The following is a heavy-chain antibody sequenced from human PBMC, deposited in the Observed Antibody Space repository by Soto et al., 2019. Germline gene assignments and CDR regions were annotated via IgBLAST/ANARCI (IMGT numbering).Heavy chain of an antibody. D-gene: IGHD3-22*01. Sequence: GGSLRLSCAASGFTFSSYGMHWVRQAPGKGLEWVAVIWYDGSNKYYADSVKGRFTISRDNSKNTLYLQMNSLRAEDTAVYYCARLGYYRRPVGYYYYGMDVWGQGTTVTV. CDR2: IWYDGSNK. J-gene: IGHJ6*02. CDR3: ARLGYYRRPVGYYYYGMDV. V-gene: IGHV3-33*01. CDR1: GFTFSSYG.